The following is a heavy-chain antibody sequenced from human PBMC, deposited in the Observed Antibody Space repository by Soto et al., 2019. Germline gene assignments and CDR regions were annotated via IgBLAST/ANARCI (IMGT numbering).Heavy chain of an antibody. D-gene: IGHD4-17*01. J-gene: IGHJ6*02. CDR1: GGTFSSYA. V-gene: IGHV1-69*12. CDR2: IIPIFGTA. CDR3: ASPTWGPDYGDSLGGGYYYYGMDV. Sequence: QVQLVQSGAEVKKPGSSVKVSCKASGGTFSSYAISWVRQAPGQGLEWMGGIIPIFGTANYAQKFQGRVTITADESTSTAYMELSSLRSEVTAVYYCASPTWGPDYGDSLGGGYYYYGMDVWGQGTTVTVSS.